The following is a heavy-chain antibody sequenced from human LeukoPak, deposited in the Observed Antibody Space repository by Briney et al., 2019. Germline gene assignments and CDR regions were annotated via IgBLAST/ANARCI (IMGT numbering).Heavy chain of an antibody. J-gene: IGHJ4*02. D-gene: IGHD3-22*01. CDR2: IIPIFGTA. V-gene: IGHV1-69*13. CDR1: GGTFSSYA. Sequence: SVKVSCKASGGTFSSYAISWVRQAPGQGLEWMGGIIPIFGTANYAQKFQGRVTITADESTSTAYMELSSLRSEDTAVYYCARGGSSGYYDPIDYGGQGTLVTVSS. CDR3: ARGGSSGYYDPIDY.